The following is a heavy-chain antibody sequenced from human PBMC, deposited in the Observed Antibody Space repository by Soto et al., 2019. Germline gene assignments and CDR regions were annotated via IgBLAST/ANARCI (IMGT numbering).Heavy chain of an antibody. CDR1: GGSISSYF. V-gene: IGHV4-59*01. CDR3: ARDLAAVPRAFDY. J-gene: IGHJ4*02. Sequence: PSETLSLTCTVSGGSISSYFYVWVRQPPGKGLEWIGSVYYTGATDYNPSLKSRVTISVDTSKTQFSLNLRSVTAADTAVYYCARDLAAVPRAFDYWGREPWSPSPQ. D-gene: IGHD6-13*01. CDR2: VYYTGAT.